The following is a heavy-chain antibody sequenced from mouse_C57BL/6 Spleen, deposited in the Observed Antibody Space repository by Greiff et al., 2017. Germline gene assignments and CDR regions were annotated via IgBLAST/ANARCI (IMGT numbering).Heavy chain of an antibody. V-gene: IGHV1-9*01. Sequence: VQLQQSGAELMRPGASVKLSCKATGYTFTGYWIDWVKQRPGHGLEWIGEIFPGGGGTHYNEKFKGKATFTVDTSSNTAYMQLSSLTTEDSAIYSGARPHYDSSCGGYWGQGTTLTVSS. CDR3: ARPHYDSSCGGY. D-gene: IGHD1-1*01. J-gene: IGHJ2*01. CDR1: GYTFTGYW. CDR2: IFPGGGGT.